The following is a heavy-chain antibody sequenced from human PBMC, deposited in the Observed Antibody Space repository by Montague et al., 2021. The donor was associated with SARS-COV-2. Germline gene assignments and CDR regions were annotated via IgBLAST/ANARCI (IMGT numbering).Heavy chain of an antibody. Sequence: SETLSLTCAVYGTSISGYYWNWIRQPPGKGLEWIGDINHGGSTKYSPSLKSRLTISADTSKNQFSLKLTSVAAADTAVYYCARLRDGAVPSPIRGVGPYHSYSDVDFWGRGTTVTVSS. J-gene: IGHJ6*03. D-gene: IGHD3-10*01. V-gene: IGHV4-34*01. CDR1: GTSISGYY. CDR3: ARLRDGAVPSPIRGVGPYHSYSDVDF. CDR2: INHGGST.